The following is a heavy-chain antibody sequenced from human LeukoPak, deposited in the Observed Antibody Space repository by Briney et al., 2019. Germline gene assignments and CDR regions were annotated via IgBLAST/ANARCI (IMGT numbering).Heavy chain of an antibody. J-gene: IGHJ4*02. V-gene: IGHV3-7*01. Sequence: GGSLRLSCAASGFTFSNYWMNWVRQAPGKGLEWVASIGEDGSENYYVDSVKGRFTIPRDNAKNSLYLQMNSLRVEDTAVYYCATGGGWYFDYWGQGAQITASS. D-gene: IGHD6-19*01. CDR3: ATGGGWYFDY. CDR1: GFTFSNYW. CDR2: IGEDGSEN.